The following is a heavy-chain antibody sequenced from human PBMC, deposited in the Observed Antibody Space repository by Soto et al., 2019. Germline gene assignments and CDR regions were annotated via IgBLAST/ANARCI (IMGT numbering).Heavy chain of an antibody. Sequence: SVKVSCKASGGTFSSYAISWVRQAPGQGLEWMGGIIPIFGTANYAQKFQGRVTITADESTSTAYMELSSLRSEDTAVYYCASGDIVVVPAAIFDYYYGMDVWGQGTTVTSP. CDR3: ASGDIVVVPAAIFDYYYGMDV. CDR2: IIPIFGTA. J-gene: IGHJ6*02. V-gene: IGHV1-69*13. D-gene: IGHD2-2*02. CDR1: GGTFSSYA.